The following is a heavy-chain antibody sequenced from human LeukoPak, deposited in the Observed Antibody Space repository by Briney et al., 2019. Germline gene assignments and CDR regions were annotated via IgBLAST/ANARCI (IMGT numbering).Heavy chain of an antibody. CDR2: IRYDGSNK. CDR1: GFTFSTYG. CDR3: AGALYYYHGMDV. J-gene: IGHJ6*02. V-gene: IGHV3-30*02. Sequence: QPGGSLRLSCAASGFTFSTYGMHWVRQAPGKGLEWVAFIRYDGSNKYYADSVKGRFTISRDNSKNTLYLQMNSLRAEDTAVYYCAGALYYYHGMDVWGQGTTVTVSS.